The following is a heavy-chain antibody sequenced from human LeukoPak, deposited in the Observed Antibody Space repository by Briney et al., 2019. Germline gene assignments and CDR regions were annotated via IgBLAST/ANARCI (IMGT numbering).Heavy chain of an antibody. J-gene: IGHJ4*02. D-gene: IGHD5-18*01. Sequence: PGGSLRLSCAASGFTFSGSAMHWVRQAPGKGLEWVCGIRSKANSYATAYAASVKGRFTISRDDSKNTAYLQMNSLRAEDTAVYYCAKASSMVTSHFDYWGQGTLVTVSP. CDR3: AKASSMVTSHFDY. V-gene: IGHV3-73*01. CDR2: IRSKANSYAT. CDR1: GFTFSGSA.